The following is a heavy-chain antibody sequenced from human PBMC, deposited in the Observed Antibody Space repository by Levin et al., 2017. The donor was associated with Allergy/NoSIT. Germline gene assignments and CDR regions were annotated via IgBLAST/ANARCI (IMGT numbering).Heavy chain of an antibody. V-gene: IGHV3-7*02. Sequence: PGGSLRLSCAASGFTFSNYWMNWVRQAPGKGLEWVARIKQDGSEKYYVDSVTGRFTISRDNAKNSLFLQMNSLRAEDTAMYFCARTRSFISGWYRFYFDYWGLGALVTVSS. D-gene: IGHD6-19*01. CDR3: ARTRSFISGWYRFYFDY. CDR2: IKQDGSEK. J-gene: IGHJ4*02. CDR1: GFTFSNYW.